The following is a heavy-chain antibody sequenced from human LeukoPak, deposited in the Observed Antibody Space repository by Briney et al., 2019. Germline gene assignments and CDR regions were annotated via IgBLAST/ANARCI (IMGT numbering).Heavy chain of an antibody. CDR2: IYYSGST. J-gene: IGHJ6*02. CDR1: GGSISSYY. Sequence: SETLSLTCTVPGGSISSYYWSWIRQPPGKGLEWIGYIYYSGSTNYNPSLKSRVTISVDTSKNQFSLKLSSVTAADTAVYYCARDNYYYYGMDVWGQGTTVTVSS. V-gene: IGHV4-59*01. CDR3: ARDNYYYYGMDV.